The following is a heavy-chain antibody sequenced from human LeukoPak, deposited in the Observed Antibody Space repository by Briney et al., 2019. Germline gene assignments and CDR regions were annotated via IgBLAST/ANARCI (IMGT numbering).Heavy chain of an antibody. Sequence: SETLSLTCTVSGGSIINYYWSWIRQLPGKGLEWIGSAYYSESTGYNPSLKSRVAISIDTSKNQLSLKLISVTAADTAIYYCARQAYYYDGGANNWFDPWGQGTLVTVSS. V-gene: IGHV4-59*08. CDR2: AYYSEST. CDR1: GGSIINYY. CDR3: ARQAYYYDGGANNWFDP. D-gene: IGHD3-22*01. J-gene: IGHJ5*02.